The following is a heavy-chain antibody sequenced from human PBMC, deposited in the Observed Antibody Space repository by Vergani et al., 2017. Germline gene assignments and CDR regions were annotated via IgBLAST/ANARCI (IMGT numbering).Heavy chain of an antibody. V-gene: IGHV3-23*01. J-gene: IGHJ4*02. CDR2: ISGSGGST. D-gene: IGHD1-7*01. CDR1: GFTFSSYA. CDR3: AKDGNAVSGGTTY. Sequence: EVQLLESGGGLVQPGGSLRLSCAASGFTFSSYAMSWVRQAPGKGLEWVSAISGSGGSTYYADSVKGRFTISRDNSKNTLYLQMNSLSAEDTAVYYCAKDGNAVSGGTTYWGQGTLVTVSS.